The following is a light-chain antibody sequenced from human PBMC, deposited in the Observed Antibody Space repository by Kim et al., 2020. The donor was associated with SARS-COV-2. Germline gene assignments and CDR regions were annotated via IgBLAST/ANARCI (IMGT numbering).Light chain of an antibody. CDR2: QDS. J-gene: IGLJ3*02. CDR1: KLGDKY. V-gene: IGLV3-1*01. CDR3: QAWDSSTDWV. Sequence: SYELTQPSSVSVSPGQTASITCSGDKLGDKYACWYQQKQGQSPVLVIYQDSKRPSGIPERFSGSNSGNTATLTISVTQAMDEADYYCQAWDSSTDWVFGGGTQLTVL.